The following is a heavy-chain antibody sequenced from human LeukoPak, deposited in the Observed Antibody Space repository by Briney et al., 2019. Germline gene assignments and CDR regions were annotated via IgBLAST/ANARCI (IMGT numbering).Heavy chain of an antibody. CDR1: GGSISSYY. V-gene: IGHV4-39*01. CDR3: VSLAEGESGRGS. CDR2: VYYSGTT. D-gene: IGHD1-26*01. Sequence: SETLSLTCTVSGGSISSYYWRWIRQPPGKGLEWVGSVYYSGTTYYNPSLKSRVTISVDTSKNQFSLKLTSVTAADTAVYYCVSLAEGESGRGSWGQGTLVTV. J-gene: IGHJ5*02.